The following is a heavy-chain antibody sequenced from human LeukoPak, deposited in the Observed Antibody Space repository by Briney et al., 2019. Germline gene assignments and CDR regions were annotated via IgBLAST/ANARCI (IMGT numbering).Heavy chain of an antibody. CDR1: GFSFSSYA. Sequence: PGGSLRLSCAASGFSFSSYAMSWVRQAPGKGLEWVSGISDSGGSTYYADSVKGRFTISRDNSKKQLFLQVDSLRVEDTAVYYCAKGMINHDGAFDAWGQGTRVTVSS. J-gene: IGHJ3*01. D-gene: IGHD3-22*01. CDR2: ISDSGGST. V-gene: IGHV3-23*01. CDR3: AKGMINHDGAFDA.